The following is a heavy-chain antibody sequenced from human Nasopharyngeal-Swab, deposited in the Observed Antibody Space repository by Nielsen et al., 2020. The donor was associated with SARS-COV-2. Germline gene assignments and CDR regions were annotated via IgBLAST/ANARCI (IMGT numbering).Heavy chain of an antibody. D-gene: IGHD2-2*02. CDR3: ARGGCSSTSCYIDY. CDR2: ISAYNGNT. J-gene: IGHJ4*02. Sequence: WVRQAPGQGLEWMGWISAYNGNTNYAQKLQGRVTMTTDTSTSTAYMELRSLRSDDTAVYYCARGGCSSTSCYIDYWGQGTPVTVSS. V-gene: IGHV1-18*01.